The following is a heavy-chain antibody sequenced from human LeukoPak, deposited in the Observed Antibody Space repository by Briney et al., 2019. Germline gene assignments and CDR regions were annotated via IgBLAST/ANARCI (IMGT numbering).Heavy chain of an antibody. D-gene: IGHD3-22*01. CDR3: ARDANYYDSSGYPFDY. Sequence: GGSLRLSCAASGFTFSSYSMNWVRQAPGEGLEWVSSISSSSSYIYYADSVKGRFTISRDNAKNSLYLQMNSLRAEDTAVYYCARDANYYDSSGYPFDYWGQGTLVTVSS. J-gene: IGHJ4*02. CDR1: GFTFSSYS. CDR2: ISSSSSYI. V-gene: IGHV3-21*01.